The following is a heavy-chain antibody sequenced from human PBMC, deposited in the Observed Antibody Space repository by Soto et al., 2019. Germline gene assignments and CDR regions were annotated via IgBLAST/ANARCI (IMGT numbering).Heavy chain of an antibody. Sequence: GGSLRLSCAASGFTFTRYSMNWVRQAPGKGLEWVSSISSTTNYIYYADSMKGLFTVSRDNAKNSVYLDSNSLSAEDTSVYYCARESEDLTSTFDYWGQGTLVTVSS. V-gene: IGHV3-21*01. CDR2: ISSTTNYI. CDR1: GFTFTRYS. CDR3: ARESEDLTSTFDY. J-gene: IGHJ4*02.